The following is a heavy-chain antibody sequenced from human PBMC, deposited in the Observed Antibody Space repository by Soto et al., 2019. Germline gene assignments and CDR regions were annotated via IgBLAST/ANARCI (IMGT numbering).Heavy chain of an antibody. CDR3: ARRRYADWAFDF. V-gene: IGHV4-59*08. CDR1: GGSISGYY. D-gene: IGHD3-9*01. CDR2: IHYSGST. J-gene: IGHJ4*02. Sequence: QVQLQESGPGLVKPSETLSLTCFVSGGSISGYYGSWVRQPPGKGLEWIGYIHYSGSTTYNSSLKGRVXXXVXXSKDQFSLQLTSVTAADTAVYYCARRRYADWAFDFWGQGTLVTVSS.